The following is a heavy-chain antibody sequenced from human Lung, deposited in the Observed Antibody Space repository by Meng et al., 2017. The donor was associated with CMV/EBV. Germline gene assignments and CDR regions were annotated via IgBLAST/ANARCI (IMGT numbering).Heavy chain of an antibody. V-gene: IGHV1-2*02. CDR2: INPHSDDT. CDR1: GYTFTGYN. CDR3: ARLFHTSLGTNYYYGMDV. J-gene: IGHJ6*02. Sequence: ASXXVSXKASGYTFTGYNIHWVRQAPGQGLEWMGWINPHSDDTKYAQKFQGRVTLTTDTSINTAYMEVSRLKSDDTAVFFCARLFHTSLGTNYYYGMDVWGLGXTVTVSS. D-gene: IGHD3-10*01.